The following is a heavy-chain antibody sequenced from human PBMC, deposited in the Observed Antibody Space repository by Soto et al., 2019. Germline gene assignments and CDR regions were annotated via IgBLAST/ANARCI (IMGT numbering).Heavy chain of an antibody. CDR1: GGSFSGYY. V-gene: IGHV4-34*01. D-gene: IGHD3-16*02. Sequence: SETLSLTCAVYGGSFSGYYWSWIRQPPGKGLEWIGEINHSGSTNYNPSLKSRVTISVDTSKNQFSLKLSSVTAADTAVYYCARAPRRYDYVWGSYRYTIPYDAFDIWGQGTMVTVSS. CDR3: ARAPRRYDYVWGSYRYTIPYDAFDI. CDR2: INHSGST. J-gene: IGHJ3*02.